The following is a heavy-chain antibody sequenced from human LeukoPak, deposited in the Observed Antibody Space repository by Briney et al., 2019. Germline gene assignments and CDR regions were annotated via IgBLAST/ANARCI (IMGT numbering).Heavy chain of an antibody. CDR1: GYTFTGYY. CDR2: INPNSGGT. CDR3: ARGLYYYDSSGYYGSAPDAFDI. Sequence: ASVKVSCKASGYTFTGYYMHWVRQAPGQGLEWMGRINPNSGGTNYAQKFQGRVTMTRDTSISTAYMELSRLRSDDTAVYYCARGLYYYDSSGYYGSAPDAFDIWGQGTMVTVPS. J-gene: IGHJ3*02. V-gene: IGHV1-2*06. D-gene: IGHD3-22*01.